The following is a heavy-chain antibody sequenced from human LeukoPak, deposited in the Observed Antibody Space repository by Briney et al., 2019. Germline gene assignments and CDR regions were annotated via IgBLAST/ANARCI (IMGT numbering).Heavy chain of an antibody. CDR2: IWYDGSNK. D-gene: IGHD3-10*01. V-gene: IGHV3-33*08. Sequence: GGSLRLSCAASGFTFSSYAMHWVRQAPGKGLEWLTDIWYDGSNKYYTDSVKGRFTISRDNSKNTLYLQMSSLRAEDTAVYYCARNSNSYGSGATIDYWGQGTLVTVSS. CDR1: GFTFSSYA. CDR3: ARNSNSYGSGATIDY. J-gene: IGHJ4*02.